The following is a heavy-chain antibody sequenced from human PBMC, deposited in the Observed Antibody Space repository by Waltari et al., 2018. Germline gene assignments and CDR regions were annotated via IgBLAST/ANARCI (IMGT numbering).Heavy chain of an antibody. V-gene: IGHV3-7*01. D-gene: IGHD3-10*01. CDR2: IKQDGSEK. CDR3: ARGGSRWFDF. CDR1: GFTFYSYL. J-gene: IGHJ4*02. Sequence: EVHLVESGGGLVQPGGSLRLSCAASGFTFYSYLMSWVRQAPGKGMEWVANIKQDGSEKDYVDSVKGRFIISRDNAKDSLYLELNSLRAEDTAVYYCARGGSRWFDFWGQGTLVTVSS.